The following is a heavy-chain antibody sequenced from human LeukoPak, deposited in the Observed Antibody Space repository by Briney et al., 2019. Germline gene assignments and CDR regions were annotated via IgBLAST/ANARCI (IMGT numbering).Heavy chain of an antibody. D-gene: IGHD2-15*01. Sequence: GRSLRLSCAASGFTFDDYAMHWVRQAPGKGLEWVAGISWNSGTIGYAGSVKGRFTISRDNAKNSLYLQMNSLRAEVMALYYCAKDVSLCYCSSGSCSAHFDHWAREPWSPSPQ. J-gene: IGHJ4*02. CDR3: AKDVSLCYCSSGSCSAHFDH. V-gene: IGHV3-9*03. CDR1: GFTFDDYA. CDR2: ISWNSGTI.